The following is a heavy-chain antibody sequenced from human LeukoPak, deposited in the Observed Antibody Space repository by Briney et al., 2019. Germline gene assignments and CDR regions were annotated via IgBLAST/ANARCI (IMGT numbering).Heavy chain of an antibody. D-gene: IGHD3-10*01. V-gene: IGHV3-15*01. CDR1: GFTFTNAW. J-gene: IGHJ4*02. CDR2: IKSKTDGETT. CDR3: TTDLGTYYHGSQRLIPIDY. Sequence: GGSLRLSCVDSGFTFTNAWMSWVRQAPGKGLEWIGRIKSKTDGETTNYAEPVRGRFSISRDDSKSAVYLQMNSLKIEDTAVYYCTTDLGTYYHGSQRLIPIDYWGQGTLVTVSS.